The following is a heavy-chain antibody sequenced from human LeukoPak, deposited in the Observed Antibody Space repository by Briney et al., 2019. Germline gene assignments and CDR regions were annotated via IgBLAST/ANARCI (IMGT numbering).Heavy chain of an antibody. J-gene: IGHJ4*02. D-gene: IGHD6-13*01. Sequence: GGSLRLSCAASGFTFSDSFMSWVRQAPGKGLEWVGRSRNKADSYSAEYAASVKGRFTISRDESKNSLYLQISSLETEDAAVYYCATSSWYRLAYWGQGSLVTVSS. CDR3: ATSSWYRLAY. V-gene: IGHV3-72*01. CDR2: SRNKADSYSA. CDR1: GFTFSDSF.